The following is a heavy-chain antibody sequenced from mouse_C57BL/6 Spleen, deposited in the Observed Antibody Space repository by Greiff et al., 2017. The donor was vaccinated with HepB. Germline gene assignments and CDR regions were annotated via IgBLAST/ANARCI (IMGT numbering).Heavy chain of an antibody. V-gene: IGHV1-82*01. CDR2: IYPGDGDT. J-gene: IGHJ2*01. D-gene: IGHD1-1*01. CDR3: ARWHYYGRDYYFDY. Sequence: QVQLKESGPELVKPGASVKISCKASGYAFSSSWMNWVKQRPGKGLEWIGRIYPGDGDTNYNGKFKGKATLTADKSSSTAYMQLSSLTSEDSAVYFCARWHYYGRDYYFDYWGQGTTLTVSS. CDR1: GYAFSSSW.